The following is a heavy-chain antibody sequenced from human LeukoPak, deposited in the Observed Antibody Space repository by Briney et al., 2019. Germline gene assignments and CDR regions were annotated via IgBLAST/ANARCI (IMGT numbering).Heavy chain of an antibody. CDR2: ISSNGGTT. V-gene: IGHV3-64D*06. D-gene: IGHD7-27*01. Sequence: GGSLRLSCSASGFTFSTYAMHWVRQAPGKGLEYLSGISSNGGTTYYADSVKGRFTISRDNSKNTLYLQMSSLRAEDTAVYYCVKDHDWGAFHIWGQGTMVTVSS. J-gene: IGHJ3*02. CDR1: GFTFSTYA. CDR3: VKDHDWGAFHI.